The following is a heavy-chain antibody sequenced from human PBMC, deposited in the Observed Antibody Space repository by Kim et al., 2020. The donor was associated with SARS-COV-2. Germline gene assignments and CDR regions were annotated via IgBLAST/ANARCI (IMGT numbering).Heavy chain of an antibody. CDR2: INTNTGNP. CDR3: ASGPAYCSSTSCYLWFDT. J-gene: IGHJ5*02. D-gene: IGHD2-2*01. Sequence: ASVKVSCKASGYTFTSYDMNWVRQAPGQGLEWMGWINTNTGNPTYAQGFTGRFVFSLDTYVSTAYLQISSLKAEDTAVYYCASGPAYCSSTSCYLWFDTWGQGTLVTVSS. CDR1: GYTFTSYD. V-gene: IGHV7-4-1*02.